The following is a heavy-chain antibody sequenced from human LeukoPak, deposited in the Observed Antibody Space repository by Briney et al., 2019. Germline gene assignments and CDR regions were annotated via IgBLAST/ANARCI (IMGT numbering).Heavy chain of an antibody. CDR3: ARGMSTNRPTYRTGLAY. Sequence: ASVKVSCKASGGTFSNSSINWVRQAPGQGLEWMGGIIPMFERQNDAQRFRDRVTITADESSSTVYMELSSLRFDDMAVYYCARGMSTNRPTYRTGLAYWGQGTLVTVSS. D-gene: IGHD7-27*01. CDR1: GGTFSNSS. V-gene: IGHV1-69*01. J-gene: IGHJ4*02. CDR2: IIPMFERQ.